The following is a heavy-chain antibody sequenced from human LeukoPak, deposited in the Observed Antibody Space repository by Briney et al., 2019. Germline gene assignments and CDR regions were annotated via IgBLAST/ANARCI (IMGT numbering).Heavy chain of an antibody. CDR2: MNPNSGNT. V-gene: IGHV1-8*02. Sequence: ASVKVSCKASGYTFTSYDINWVRQATGQGLEWMGWMNPNSGNTGYAQKLQGRVTMTTDTSTSTAYMELRSLRSDDTAVYYCARVTGYMIEDYFDSWGQGTLVTVSS. J-gene: IGHJ4*02. CDR1: GYTFTSYD. CDR3: ARVTGYMIEDYFDS. D-gene: IGHD3-22*01.